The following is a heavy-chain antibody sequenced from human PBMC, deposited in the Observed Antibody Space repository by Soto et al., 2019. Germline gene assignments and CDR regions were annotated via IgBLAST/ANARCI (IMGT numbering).Heavy chain of an antibody. CDR2: IHPSGGGT. CDR3: ARHGERTIRSLNWFDP. D-gene: IGHD4-17*01. J-gene: IGHJ5*02. CDR1: GYTFNTYY. Sequence: ASVKVSCKPSGYTFNTYYLHWLRQAPGQALEWMGVIHPSGGGTTYAQKFLGRVTVTRDTSTTTVFMELSSLRSDDTAMYYCARHGERTIRSLNWFDPWGQGTLVTVSS. V-gene: IGHV1-46*02.